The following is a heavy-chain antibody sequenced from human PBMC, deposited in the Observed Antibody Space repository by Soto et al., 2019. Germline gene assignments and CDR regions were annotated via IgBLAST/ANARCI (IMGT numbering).Heavy chain of an antibody. CDR1: GGSISSSSYY. Sequence: PSETLSLTGTVSGGSISSSSYYWGWIRQPPGKGLEWIGSIYYSGSTYYNPSLKSRVTISVDTSKNQFSLKLSSVTAADTAVYYCARENVAVVPAAYFDYWGQGTLVTVSS. V-gene: IGHV4-39*01. CDR3: ARENVAVVPAAYFDY. D-gene: IGHD2-2*01. J-gene: IGHJ4*02. CDR2: IYYSGST.